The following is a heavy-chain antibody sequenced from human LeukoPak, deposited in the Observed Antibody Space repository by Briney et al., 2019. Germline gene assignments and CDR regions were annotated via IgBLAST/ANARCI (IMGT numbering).Heavy chain of an antibody. Sequence: KPSETLSLTCAVYGGSITGYYWSWIRQTPGRGLEWVGEIHYTGATSYNPSLKGRATISTDTSKNQFSLRLSSVTAADTAVYYCARGNILTGYCFDFWGQGALVTVSS. J-gene: IGHJ4*02. CDR3: ARGNILTGYCFDF. D-gene: IGHD3-9*01. CDR2: IHYTGAT. CDR1: GGSITGYY. V-gene: IGHV4-34*01.